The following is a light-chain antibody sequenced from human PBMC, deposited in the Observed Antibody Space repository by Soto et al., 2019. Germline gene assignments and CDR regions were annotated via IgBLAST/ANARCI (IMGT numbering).Light chain of an antibody. V-gene: IGLV2-14*01. J-gene: IGLJ1*01. CDR3: SSYTASSTNV. CDR2: DVS. CDR1: SSDVGAYKY. Sequence: QSALTQPASVSGSPGQSITISCTGTSSDVGAYKYVSWYQQHPGKAPKLMIYDVSNRPSGVSNRFSGSKSGNTASLTISGLQAEDEADYCCSSYTASSTNVFGTGTKLTVL.